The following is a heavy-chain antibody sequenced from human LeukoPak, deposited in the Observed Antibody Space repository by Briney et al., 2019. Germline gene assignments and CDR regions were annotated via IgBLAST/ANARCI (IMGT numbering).Heavy chain of an antibody. D-gene: IGHD2/OR15-2a*01. Sequence: GALSLSCAASGFAFADYAMHWVRQIPGKGLECVAHIHADGGRTFYADSVKGRFTVSRDNGKNSLFLQMDSLTSDDTALYYCSTWAFYHGLDVWGQGAAVIVSS. V-gene: IGHV3-43*02. J-gene: IGHJ6*02. CDR1: GFAFADYA. CDR3: STWAFYHGLDV. CDR2: IHADGGRT.